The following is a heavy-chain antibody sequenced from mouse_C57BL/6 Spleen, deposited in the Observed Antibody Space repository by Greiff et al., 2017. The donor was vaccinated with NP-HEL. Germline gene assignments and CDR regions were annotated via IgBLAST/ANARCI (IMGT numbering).Heavy chain of an antibody. Sequence: VQLVESEGGLVQPGSSMKLSCTASGFTFSDYYMAWVRQVPEKGLEWVANINYDGSSTYYLDSLKSRFIISRDNAKNILYLQMSSLKSEDTATYYCAREGGYYVDYWGQGTTLTVSS. CDR1: GFTFSDYY. J-gene: IGHJ2*01. V-gene: IGHV5-16*01. CDR2: INYDGSST. CDR3: AREGGYYVDY.